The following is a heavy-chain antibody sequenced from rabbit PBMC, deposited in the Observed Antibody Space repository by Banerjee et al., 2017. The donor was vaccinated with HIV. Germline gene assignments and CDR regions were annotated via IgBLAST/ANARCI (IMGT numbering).Heavy chain of an antibody. CDR3: ARGAGNIDYSYGL. CDR1: GFSFSSSYY. CDR2: IDTGSTGST. D-gene: IGHD6-1*01. J-gene: IGHJ4*01. V-gene: IGHV1S45*01. Sequence: QEQLKETGGGLVQPGGSLTLSCTASGFSFSSSYYMCWVRQAPGKGLEWIACIDTGSTGSTYYASWAKGRFTISKTSSTTVTLQMTSLTAADTATYFCARGAGNIDYSYGLWGPGTLVTVS.